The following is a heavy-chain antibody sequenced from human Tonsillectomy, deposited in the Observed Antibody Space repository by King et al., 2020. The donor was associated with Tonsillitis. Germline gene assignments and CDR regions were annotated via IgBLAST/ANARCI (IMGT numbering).Heavy chain of an antibody. CDR1: GFSLSTSGVG. V-gene: IGHV2-5*02. J-gene: IGHJ4*02. Sequence: TLKESGPTLVKPTQTLTLTCTFSGFSLSTSGVGVGWIRQPPGKALEWLALIYWDDDKRYSPSLKSRLTITKDTSKNQVVLTMTNMDPVDTATYYCALPLPDYGDFLQPAFDYWGQGTLVTVSS. CDR2: IYWDDDK. D-gene: IGHD4-17*01. CDR3: ALPLPDYGDFLQPAFDY.